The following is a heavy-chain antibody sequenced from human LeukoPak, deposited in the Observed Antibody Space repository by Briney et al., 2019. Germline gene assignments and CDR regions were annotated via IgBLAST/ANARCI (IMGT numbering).Heavy chain of an antibody. D-gene: IGHD3-10*01. V-gene: IGHV4-39*07. CDR1: GGSISSSSYY. CDR3: ARGHYGSGSYRGGELDY. Sequence: SETLSLTCTVSGGSISSSSYYWGWIRQPPGKGLEWIGSIYYTGSAYYNPSLKSRVTISVDTSKKQFSLKLSSVTAADTAVYYCARGHYGSGSYRGGELDYWGQGTLVTVSP. CDR2: IYYTGSA. J-gene: IGHJ4*02.